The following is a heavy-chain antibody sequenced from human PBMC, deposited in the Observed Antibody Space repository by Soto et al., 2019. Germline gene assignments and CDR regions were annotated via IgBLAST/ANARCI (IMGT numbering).Heavy chain of an antibody. CDR2: INANGGTT. D-gene: IGHD4-17*01. V-gene: IGHV3-23*01. J-gene: IGHJ3*02. CDR1: GFIFSTYA. CDR3: AHPRGYGVFDAVDI. Sequence: PGGSLRLSCAASGFIFSTYAMNWVRQAPGKGLEWVSAINANGGTTYYAESVRGRFTISRDNSINTLYLQMSRLRTEDTAVYYCAHPRGYGVFDAVDIWGQGTMVTVS.